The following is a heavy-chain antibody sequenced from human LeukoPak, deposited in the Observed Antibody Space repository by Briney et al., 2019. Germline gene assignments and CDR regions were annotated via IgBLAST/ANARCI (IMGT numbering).Heavy chain of an antibody. D-gene: IGHD5-18*01. Sequence: GGSLRLSCTASGFTFSSYWMTWVRQAPGKGLEWVASLNEDGSKRSYVGSVKGRFTISRDNAQKSVYLQMNSLTAEDTAVYYCARAVTSMDGYWGQGTLVTVSS. V-gene: IGHV3-7*03. J-gene: IGHJ4*02. CDR2: LNEDGSKR. CDR3: ARAVTSMDGY. CDR1: GFTFSSYW.